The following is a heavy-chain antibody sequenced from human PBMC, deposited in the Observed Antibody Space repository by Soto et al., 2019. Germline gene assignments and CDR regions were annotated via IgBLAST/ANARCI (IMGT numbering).Heavy chain of an antibody. CDR1: GFTFSSYW. CDR3: ARGASGNYYLDY. J-gene: IGHJ4*01. Sequence: EVQLVESGGNLVQPGGSLRLSCAASGFTFSSYWIHWVRQPPGKGLLWVSRINTDGSTTNYADSVKGRFTISRDNAKNTLYLQMNSLRAEDTAVYYCARGASGNYYLDYWGQEPWSPSPQ. V-gene: IGHV3-74*01. CDR2: INTDGSTT. D-gene: IGHD3-10*01.